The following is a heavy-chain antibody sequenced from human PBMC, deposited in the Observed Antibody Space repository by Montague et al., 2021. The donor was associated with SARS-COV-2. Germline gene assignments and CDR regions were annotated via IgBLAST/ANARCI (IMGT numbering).Heavy chain of an antibody. CDR1: GGSISSFY. CDR2: ISDSGST. V-gene: IGHV4-59*08. Sequence: SETLSLTCTVSGGSISSFYWSWFRQPPGKGLEWIGYISDSGSTNYNSSLTSRVTMSVDTSKNQFSPKVNSVTAADTAVYYCARHYSATLPAVYWGQGTLVTVSS. D-gene: IGHD2-15*01. J-gene: IGHJ4*02. CDR3: ARHYSATLPAVY.